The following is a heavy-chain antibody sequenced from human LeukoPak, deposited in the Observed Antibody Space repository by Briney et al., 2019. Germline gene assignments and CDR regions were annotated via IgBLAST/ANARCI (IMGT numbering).Heavy chain of an antibody. CDR1: GCTFTSYG. CDR3: ARIGRYCSSTSCYPSGFDY. CDR2: ISAYNGNT. J-gene: IGHJ4*02. D-gene: IGHD2-2*01. Sequence: ASVKVSCKASGCTFTSYGISWVRQAPGQGLEWMGWISAYNGNTNYAQKLQGRVTMTTDTSTSTAYMELRSLRSDDTAVYYCARIGRYCSSTSCYPSGFDYWGQGTLVTVSS. V-gene: IGHV1-18*01.